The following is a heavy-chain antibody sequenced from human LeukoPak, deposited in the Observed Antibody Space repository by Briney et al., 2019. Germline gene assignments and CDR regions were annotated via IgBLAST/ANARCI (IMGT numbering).Heavy chain of an antibody. CDR2: INHSGST. D-gene: IGHD6-13*01. CDR1: GGSFSGYY. Sequence: PSETLSLTCAVYGGSFSGYYWSWIRQPPGKGLEWIGEINHSGSTNYNPSLKSRVTISVDTSKNQFSLKLSSVTAADTAVYYCARGQQLPHRKWGYYYYYYMDVWGKGTTVTVSS. J-gene: IGHJ6*03. CDR3: ARGQQLPHRKWGYYYYYYMDV. V-gene: IGHV4-34*01.